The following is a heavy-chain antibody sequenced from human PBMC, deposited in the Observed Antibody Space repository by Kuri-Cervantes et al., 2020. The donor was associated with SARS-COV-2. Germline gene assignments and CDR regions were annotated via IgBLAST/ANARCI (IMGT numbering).Heavy chain of an antibody. CDR1: GGSITSSAYY. CDR2: IYHSGST. J-gene: IGHJ4*02. CDR3: ARDLPGYCSGGSCGGQFGY. Sequence: GSLRLSCTVSGGSITSSAYYWGWVRQPPGKGLEWIATIYHSGSTNYNPSLKSRVTISVDTSKNQFSLKLSSVTAADTAVYYCARDLPGYCSGGSCGGQFGYWGQGTLVTVSS. V-gene: IGHV4-39*07. D-gene: IGHD2-15*01.